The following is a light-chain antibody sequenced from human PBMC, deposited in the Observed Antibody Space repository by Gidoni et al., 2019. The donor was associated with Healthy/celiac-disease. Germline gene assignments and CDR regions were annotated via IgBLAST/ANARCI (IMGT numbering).Light chain of an antibody. CDR1: QSVSSSY. Sequence: EIVLTQSPGTLSLSPGGRATLSCRASQSVSSSYLAWYQQTPGQAPRLLIDGASSRATGIPDRFSGSGSGTDFTLTISRLEPEDFAVYYCQQYGSSPLTFGGGTKVEIK. CDR3: QQYGSSPLT. V-gene: IGKV3-20*01. J-gene: IGKJ4*01. CDR2: GAS.